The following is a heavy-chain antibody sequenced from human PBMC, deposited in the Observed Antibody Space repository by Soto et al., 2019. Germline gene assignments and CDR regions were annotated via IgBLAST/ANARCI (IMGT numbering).Heavy chain of an antibody. J-gene: IGHJ2*01. CDR2: VYYSGST. V-gene: IGHV4-39*01. Sequence: SETRPVRYTGSGGSTSRSCDYWGWIRHPPGKGLEWIGSVYYSGSTHDNPSLQSRVTISVDTSRNQFSLNLISVTAADTAVYFCARQPFVSGYGDRGDLHSFPTRRSSDL. CDR1: GGSTSRSCDY. CDR3: ARQPFVSGYGDRGDLHSFPTRRSSDL. D-gene: IGHD4-17*01.